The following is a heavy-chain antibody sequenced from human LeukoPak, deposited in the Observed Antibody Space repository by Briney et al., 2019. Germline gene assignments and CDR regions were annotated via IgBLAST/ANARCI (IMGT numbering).Heavy chain of an antibody. V-gene: IGHV4-34*01. D-gene: IGHD6-19*01. J-gene: IGHJ4*02. Sequence: KPSETLSLTCAVYGGSFSGYYWSWIRQPPGKGLEWIGEITHSGSTNYNPSLKSRVTISVDTSKNQFSLKLGSVTAADTAVYYRARGHSSGWNKKYYFDYWGQGTLVTVSS. CDR3: ARGHSSGWNKKYYFDY. CDR1: GGSFSGYY. CDR2: ITHSGST.